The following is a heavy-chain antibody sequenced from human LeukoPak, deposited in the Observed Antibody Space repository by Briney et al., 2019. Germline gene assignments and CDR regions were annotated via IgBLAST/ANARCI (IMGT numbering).Heavy chain of an antibody. CDR3: ARRYRSGGSCYSDNWFDP. Sequence: NASETLSLTCTVSGGSISSSSYYWGWIRQPPGKGLEWIGSIYYSGSTYYNPSLKSRVTISVDTSKNQFSLKLSSVTAADTAVYYCARRYRSGGSCYSDNWFDPWGQGTLVTVSS. V-gene: IGHV4-39*01. J-gene: IGHJ5*02. D-gene: IGHD2-15*01. CDR1: GGSISSSSYY. CDR2: IYYSGST.